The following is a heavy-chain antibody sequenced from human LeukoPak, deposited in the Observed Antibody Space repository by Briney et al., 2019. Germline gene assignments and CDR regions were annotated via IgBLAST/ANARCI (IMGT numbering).Heavy chain of an antibody. D-gene: IGHD3-3*01. Sequence: SVKVSCKASGGTFSSYAISWVRQAPGQGLEWMGGIIPIFGTANYAQKFQGRVTITMDESTSTAYMELSSLRSEDTAVYYCARGAITIFGVASPRYYYYMDVWGKGTTVTVSS. CDR3: ARGAITIFGVASPRYYYYMDV. J-gene: IGHJ6*03. CDR2: IIPIFGTA. V-gene: IGHV1-69*05. CDR1: GGTFSSYA.